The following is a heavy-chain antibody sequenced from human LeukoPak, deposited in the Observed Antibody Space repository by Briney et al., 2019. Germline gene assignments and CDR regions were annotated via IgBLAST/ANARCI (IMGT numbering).Heavy chain of an antibody. CDR2: IFYSGTT. CDR3: ARGDFWSGYTI. V-gene: IGHV4-59*08. D-gene: IGHD3-3*01. J-gene: IGHJ4*02. Sequence: SEILSLTCTVSGGSITSYYWSWIRQPPGRGLEWIGHIFYSGTTYYNPSLKSRVVISVDTSKRQFSLRLSSLTAADTAFYYCARGDFWSGYTIWGQGTLVAVSS. CDR1: GGSITSYY.